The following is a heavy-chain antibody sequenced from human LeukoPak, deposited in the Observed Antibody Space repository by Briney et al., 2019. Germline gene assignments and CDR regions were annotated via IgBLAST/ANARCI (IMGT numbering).Heavy chain of an antibody. V-gene: IGHV4-59*02. CDR2: IYYSGNT. Sequence: SETLSLTCTVSGGSVRNFYWHWIRQPPGKGLEWIGYIYYSGNTIYNPSLKSRVRISVDTSKMQFSLKLSSVTAADTAVYYCENIPYCNDSNCLRGGLGDWGQGIMVTVSS. CDR3: ENIPYCNDSNCLRGGLGD. J-gene: IGHJ6*02. D-gene: IGHD3-22*01. CDR1: GGSVRNFY.